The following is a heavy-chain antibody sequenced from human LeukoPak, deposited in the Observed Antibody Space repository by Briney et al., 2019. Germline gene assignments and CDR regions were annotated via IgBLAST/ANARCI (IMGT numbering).Heavy chain of an antibody. V-gene: IGHV3-30*18. J-gene: IGHJ4*02. CDR3: AKLGYDSSGPADY. CDR2: MSYDGSNK. CDR1: GFIFSSCD. Sequence: PGGSLRLSCAASGFIFSSCDMPWVRQAPGKGLEWVVVMSYDGSNKYYADSVKGRFTISRDNSKNTLYLQINSLRAEDTAVYYCAKLGYDSSGPADYWGQGALVTVSS. D-gene: IGHD3-22*01.